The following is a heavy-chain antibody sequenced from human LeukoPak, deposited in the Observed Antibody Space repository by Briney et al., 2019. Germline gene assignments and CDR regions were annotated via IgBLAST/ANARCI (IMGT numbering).Heavy chain of an antibody. CDR2: IHYSGTT. J-gene: IGHJ4*02. D-gene: IGHD6-19*01. V-gene: IGHV4-59*08. Sequence: SETLSLTCTVSGGSISNFYWNWVRQPPGKGLEWIAYIHYSGTTNYNPSLKSRVTISVDTSKNQFSLKLSSVTAADTALYYCAKGKLGAVAGAWADYWGQGTLVTVSS. CDR3: AKGKLGAVAGAWADY. CDR1: GGSISNFY.